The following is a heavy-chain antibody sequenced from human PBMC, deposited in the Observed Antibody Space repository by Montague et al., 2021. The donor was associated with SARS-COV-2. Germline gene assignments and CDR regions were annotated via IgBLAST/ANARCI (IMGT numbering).Heavy chain of an antibody. V-gene: IGHV4-39*01. Sequence: SETLSLTCTVSGGSISSGTYYWGWVRQPPGKGLEWIGTINYSGXTXYXXXXKSRVTISVDTSKNQFSLKVTSVTAADTAVYYCGRGVVAATPVVDYWGRGTLVTVSS. D-gene: IGHD2-15*01. CDR1: GGSISSGTYY. CDR3: GRGVVAATPVVDY. J-gene: IGHJ4*02. CDR2: INYSGXT.